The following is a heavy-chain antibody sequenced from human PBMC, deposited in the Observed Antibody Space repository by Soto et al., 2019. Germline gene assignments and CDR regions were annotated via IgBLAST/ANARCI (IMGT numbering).Heavy chain of an antibody. J-gene: IGHJ4*02. V-gene: IGHV4-30-2*01. CDR3: ATVIHATRYFAY. CDR1: GGSIGNDDYS. D-gene: IGHD1-26*01. Sequence: SETLSLTCTVSGGSIGNDDYSWSWVRQPPGKGLEWIGYIHHSGTTYYNPSLTSRITISVDGPNNHFSLKLTSMTAADTAVSYCATVIHATRYFAYWGQGILVTVSS. CDR2: IHHSGTT.